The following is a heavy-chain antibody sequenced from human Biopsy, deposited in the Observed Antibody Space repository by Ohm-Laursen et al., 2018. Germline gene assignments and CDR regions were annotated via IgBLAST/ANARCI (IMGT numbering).Heavy chain of an antibody. CDR1: GGSISNNNYY. CDR2: IFYRGST. J-gene: IGHJ5*02. V-gene: IGHV4-39*01. D-gene: IGHD3-22*01. Sequence: TLSLTCLVSGGSISNNNYYWGWIRQPPGKGLEWIGSIFYRGSTHYKPSLKSRVNISVDTSKNQFSLKLNSVTAADTAVYYCARDYDTSSYYYVSWGQGTLVTVSS. CDR3: ARDYDTSSYYYVS.